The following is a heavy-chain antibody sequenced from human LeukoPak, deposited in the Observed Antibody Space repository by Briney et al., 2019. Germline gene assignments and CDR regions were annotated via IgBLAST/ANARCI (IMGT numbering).Heavy chain of an antibody. CDR1: GGSISSSSYY. CDR2: IYYSGST. D-gene: IGHD3-3*01. CDR3: ARSTYYDFWSGYYPNWFDP. Sequence: SETLSLTCTVSGGSISSSSYYWGWIRQPPGKGLEWIGSIYYSGSTYYNPSLKSRVTISVDTSKNQFSLKLSSVTAADTAVYYCARSTYYDFWSGYYPNWFDPWGQGTLVTVSS. J-gene: IGHJ5*02. V-gene: IGHV4-39*07.